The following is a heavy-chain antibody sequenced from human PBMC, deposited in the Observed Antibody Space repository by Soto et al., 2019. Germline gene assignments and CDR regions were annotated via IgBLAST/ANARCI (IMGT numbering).Heavy chain of an antibody. V-gene: IGHV1-8*01. CDR2: MNPNSGNT. Sequence: ASVKVSCKASGYTFTSYDINWVRQATGQGLEWMGWMNPNSGNTGYAQKFQGRVTMTRNTSISTAYMELSSLRSEDTAVYYCARGSLYTYYYYMDVWGKGTTVTVSS. CDR1: GYTFTSYD. D-gene: IGHD1-20*01. J-gene: IGHJ6*03. CDR3: ARGSLYTYYYYMDV.